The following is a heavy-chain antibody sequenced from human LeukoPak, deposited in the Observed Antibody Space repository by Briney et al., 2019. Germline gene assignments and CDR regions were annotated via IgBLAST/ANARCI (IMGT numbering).Heavy chain of an antibody. V-gene: IGHV4-39*01. CDR2: IYYSGST. D-gene: IGHD3-10*01. J-gene: IGHJ4*02. CDR3: ARQGLWFGEALFDY. Sequence: PSETLSLTCTVSGGSISSSSYYWGWIRQPPGKGVEWIGSIYYSGSTYYNPSLKSRVTISVDTSKNQFSLKLSSVTAADTAVYYCARQGLWFGEALFDYWGQGTLVSVSS. CDR1: GGSISSSSYY.